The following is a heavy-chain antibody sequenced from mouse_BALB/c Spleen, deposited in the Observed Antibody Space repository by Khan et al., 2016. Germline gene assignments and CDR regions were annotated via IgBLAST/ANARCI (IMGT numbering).Heavy chain of an antibody. V-gene: IGHV1-18*01. CDR1: GYTFTDYT. D-gene: IGHD2-10*01. CDR3: GRGAYYGNYEGY. CDR2: INPYNDGS. Sequence: VQLQQSGPELVRPGASVKISCKTSGYTFTDYTIHWIKQSHEKSLEWIGGINPYNDGSSYNQKFKDKAKLTVDRSSTTAYMEFRSLTSEDSAVFYCGRGAYYGNYEGYWGQGTTLTVSS. J-gene: IGHJ2*01.